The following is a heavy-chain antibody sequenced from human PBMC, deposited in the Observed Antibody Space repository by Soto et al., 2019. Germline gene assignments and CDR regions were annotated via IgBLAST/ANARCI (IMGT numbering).Heavy chain of an antibody. CDR2: ISGSGDST. V-gene: IGHV3-23*01. D-gene: IGHD3-22*01. J-gene: IGHJ6*02. CDR3: ARFYYDSSGYLPSPYYYYYGMDV. CDR1: GFTFSSYA. Sequence: GGSLRLSCASSGFTFSSYAMSLVRQAPGKGLEWVSGISGSGDSTYYADSVKGRFTISRDNSKNTLYLQMNSLRAEDTAVYYCARFYYDSSGYLPSPYYYYYGMDVWGQGTTVTVSS.